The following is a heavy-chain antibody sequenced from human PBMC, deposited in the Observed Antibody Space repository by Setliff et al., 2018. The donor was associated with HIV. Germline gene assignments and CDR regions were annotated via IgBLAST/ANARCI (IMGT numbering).Heavy chain of an antibody. V-gene: IGHV4-39*07. J-gene: IGHJ3*02. CDR1: GGSISSSSYY. D-gene: IGHD4-4*01. Sequence: SETLSLTCTVSGGSISSSSYYWGCIRQPPGKGLEWIGSIYYTGSANYNPSLKSRVTMSVDTSKNQFSLRLNSVTAADTAVYYCARDGIYDYSNYVDAFDIWGQGTMVTVS. CDR3: ARDGIYDYSNYVDAFDI. CDR2: IYYTGSA.